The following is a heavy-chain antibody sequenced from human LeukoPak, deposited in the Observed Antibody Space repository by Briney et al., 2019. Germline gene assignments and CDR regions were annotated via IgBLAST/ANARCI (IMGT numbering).Heavy chain of an antibody. CDR1: GYTFTSYG. CDR3: ARDPLRKTVDTAMDENGD. J-gene: IGHJ4*02. CDR2: ISAYNGNT. D-gene: IGHD5-18*01. V-gene: IGHV1-18*01. Sequence: ASVKVSCKASGYTFTSYGISWVRQAPGQGLEWMGWISAYNGNTNYAQKLQGRVTMITDTSTSTAYMELRSLRSDDTAVYYCARDPLRKTVDTAMDENGDWGQGTLVTVSS.